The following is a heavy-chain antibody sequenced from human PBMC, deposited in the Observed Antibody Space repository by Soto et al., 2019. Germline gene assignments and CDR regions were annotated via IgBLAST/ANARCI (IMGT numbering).Heavy chain of an antibody. CDR3: AREPLAHSYFDL. J-gene: IGHJ4*02. CDR1: GGSIGGYY. CDR2: MYNSERT. Sequence: SETLSLTCTVSGGSIGGYYWSWSRQPAGKGLEWIGRMYNSERTNYNPSLKSRVTMSMDTSKNQFSLRLASVTAADTAVYFCAREPLAHSYFDLWGQGTLVTVSS. V-gene: IGHV4-4*07.